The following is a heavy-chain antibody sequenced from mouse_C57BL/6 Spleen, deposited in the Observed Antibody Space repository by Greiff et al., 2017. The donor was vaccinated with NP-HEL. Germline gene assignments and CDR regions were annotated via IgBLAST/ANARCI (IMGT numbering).Heavy chain of an antibody. J-gene: IGHJ4*01. D-gene: IGHD1-1*01. CDR2: INPSNGGT. Sequence: QVQLKQPGTELVKPGASVKLSCKASGYTFPSSWMPWVKPRPGHGLAWIGNINPSNGGTTYNEQFKSQAPLTVDKSSSTAYMQLSSLTSEDSAVYYCAREEGFTTVVATKAMDYWGQGTSVTVSS. CDR1: GYTFPSSW. V-gene: IGHV1-53*01. CDR3: AREEGFTTVVATKAMDY.